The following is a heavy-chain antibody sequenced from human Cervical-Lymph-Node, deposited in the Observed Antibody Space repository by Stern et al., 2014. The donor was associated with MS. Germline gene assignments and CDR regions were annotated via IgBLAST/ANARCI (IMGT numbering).Heavy chain of an antibody. D-gene: IGHD4-11*01. CDR2: IWYDGTNK. Sequence: VQLVESGGGVVQPGRSLRLSCAASGFTFSNSGMHWVRQAPGKGLEWLALIWYDGTNKYYIDPVKGRFTISRDNSKNTLYLQMRSLRAEDTAVYYCARERGLHSGNYARYFDYWGQGTLVTVSS. CDR3: ARERGLHSGNYARYFDY. V-gene: IGHV3-33*01. CDR1: GFTFSNSG. J-gene: IGHJ4*02.